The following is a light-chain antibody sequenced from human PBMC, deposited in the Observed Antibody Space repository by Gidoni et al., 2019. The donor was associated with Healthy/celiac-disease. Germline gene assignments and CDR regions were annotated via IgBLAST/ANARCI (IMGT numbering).Light chain of an antibody. CDR1: SSDVGGYNY. CDR3: SSYTSSSTLEGVV. V-gene: IGLV2-14*01. J-gene: IGLJ2*01. CDR2: DVS. Sequence: ALTQPASVSGSPGQSITISCTGTSSDVGGYNYVSWYQQHPGKAPKLMIYDVSNRPSGVSNRFSGSKSGNAASLTISGLQAEDEADYYCSSYTSSSTLEGVVFGGGTKLTVL.